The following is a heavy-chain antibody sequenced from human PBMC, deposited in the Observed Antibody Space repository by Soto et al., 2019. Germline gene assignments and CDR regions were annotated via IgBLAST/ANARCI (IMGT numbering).Heavy chain of an antibody. D-gene: IGHD2-15*01. CDR1: GFTFSSYG. J-gene: IGHJ6*02. V-gene: IGHV3-33*01. CDR2: IWYDGSNK. CDR3: ARDMIGYCSGGSCYWGGYYYYYGMDV. Sequence: QVQLVESGGGVVQPGRSLRLSCAASGFTFSSYGMHWVRQAPGKGLEWVAVIWYDGSNKYYADSVKGRFTISRDNSKKTLYLQMNSLRAEDTAVYYCARDMIGYCSGGSCYWGGYYYYYGMDVWGQGTTVTVSS.